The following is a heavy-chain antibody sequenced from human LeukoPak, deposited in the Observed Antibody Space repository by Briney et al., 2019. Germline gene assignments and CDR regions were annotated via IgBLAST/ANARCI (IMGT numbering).Heavy chain of an antibody. CDR2: ISYDGSNK. J-gene: IGHJ5*02. Sequence: GGSLRLSCAASGFTFSSYAMHWVRQAPPKGLEWVAVISYDGSNKYYADSVKGRFTISRDNSKNTLYLQMNSLRAEDTAVYYCARAVVVVAATPLSGFDPWGQGTLVTVSS. CDR3: ARAVVVVAATPLSGFDP. V-gene: IGHV3-30*04. CDR1: GFTFSSYA. D-gene: IGHD2-15*01.